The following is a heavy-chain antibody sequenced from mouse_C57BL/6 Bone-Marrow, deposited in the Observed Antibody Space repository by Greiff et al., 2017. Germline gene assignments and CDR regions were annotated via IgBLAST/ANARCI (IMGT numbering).Heavy chain of an antibody. CDR2: IDPENGDT. J-gene: IGHJ2*01. V-gene: IGHV14-4*01. CDR3: TTYLTGTRGDY. D-gene: IGHD4-1*01. CDR1: GFNIKDDY. Sequence: EVQLQQSGAELVRPGASVKLSCTASGFNIKDDYMHWVKQRPEQGLEWIGWIDPENGDTEYASKFQGKATITADTSSNTAYLQLSSLTSEDTAVYYCTTYLTGTRGDYWGQCTTLTVSS.